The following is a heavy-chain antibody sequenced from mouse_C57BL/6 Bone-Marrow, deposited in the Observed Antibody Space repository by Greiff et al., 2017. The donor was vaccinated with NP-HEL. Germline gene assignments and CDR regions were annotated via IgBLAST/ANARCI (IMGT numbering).Heavy chain of an antibody. CDR2: IRSKSNNYAT. Sequence: EVMLVESGGGLVQPKGSLKLSCAASGFSFNTYAMNWVRQAPGKGLEWVARIRSKSNNYATYYADSVKDRFTISRDDSESMLYLQMNNLKTEDTAMYYCVRDDGPFAYWGQGTLVTVSA. CDR1: GFSFNTYA. D-gene: IGHD2-3*01. CDR3: VRDDGPFAY. V-gene: IGHV10-1*01. J-gene: IGHJ3*01.